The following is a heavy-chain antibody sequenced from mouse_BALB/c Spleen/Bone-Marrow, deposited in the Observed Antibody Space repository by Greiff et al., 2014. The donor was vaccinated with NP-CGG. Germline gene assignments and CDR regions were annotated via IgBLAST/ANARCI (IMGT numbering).Heavy chain of an antibody. CDR3: ARFPIYYGNYGAMDY. D-gene: IGHD2-1*01. CDR1: GYTFTSYW. V-gene: IGHV1S41*01. CDR2: IAPGSGST. J-gene: IGHJ4*01. Sequence: DLVKPGASVKLSCKASGYTFTSYWINWIKQRPGQGLDWIGRIAPGSGSTYYNEMFEGKATLTVDTSSSTAYIQLSSLSSEDSAVYFCARFPIYYGNYGAMDYWGQGTSVTVSS.